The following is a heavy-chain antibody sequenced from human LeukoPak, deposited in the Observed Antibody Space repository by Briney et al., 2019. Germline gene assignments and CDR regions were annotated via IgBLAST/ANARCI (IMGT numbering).Heavy chain of an antibody. CDR3: ARVRPGAWFDY. D-gene: IGHD7-27*01. CDR1: AFTLSNYW. Sequence: PGGSLRLSCAASAFTLSNYWMHWVRHAQGKGLVWVSRINSDESTTNYADSVKGRFTISRDNAKNTLYLQMNSLGAEDTAVYYCARVRPGAWFDYWGQGTLVTVSS. CDR2: INSDESTT. V-gene: IGHV3-74*01. J-gene: IGHJ4*02.